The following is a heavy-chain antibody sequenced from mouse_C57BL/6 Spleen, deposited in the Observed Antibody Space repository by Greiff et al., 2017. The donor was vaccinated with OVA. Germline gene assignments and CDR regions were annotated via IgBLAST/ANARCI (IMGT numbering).Heavy chain of an antibody. CDR1: GYTFTDYE. CDR2: IDPETGGT. Sequence: VQLQQSGAELVRPGASVTLSCKASGYTFTDYEMHWVKQTPVHGLEWIGAIDPETGGTAYNQKFKGKAILTADKSSSTTYMELRSLTSEDSAVYYCTAYYGSNYAMDYWGQGTSVTVSS. CDR3: TAYYGSNYAMDY. V-gene: IGHV1-15*01. D-gene: IGHD1-1*01. J-gene: IGHJ4*01.